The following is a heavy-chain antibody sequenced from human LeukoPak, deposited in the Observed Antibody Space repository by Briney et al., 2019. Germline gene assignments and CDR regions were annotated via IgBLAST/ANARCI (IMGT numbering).Heavy chain of an antibody. D-gene: IGHD4-17*01. J-gene: IGHJ4*02. V-gene: IGHV3-48*02. Sequence: GGSLRLSCAASGFTFSSYGMNWVRRAPGKGLEWISYMNSDSSTIYHADSVRGRFTISRDNAKNSLFLQMNSLRDEDTAVYYCARGAPSTTVTTSEGFDYWGQGTLVTVSS. CDR3: ARGAPSTTVTTSEGFDY. CDR2: MNSDSSTI. CDR1: GFTFSSYG.